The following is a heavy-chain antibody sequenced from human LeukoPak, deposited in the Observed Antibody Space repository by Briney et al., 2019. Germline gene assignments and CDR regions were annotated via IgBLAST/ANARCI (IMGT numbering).Heavy chain of an antibody. D-gene: IGHD6-13*01. V-gene: IGHV3-64*04. Sequence: TGGSLRLSCSASGFTFSSYAMHWVRQAPGKGLEYVSAISSNGGHTYYADSVKGRFTISRDNAKNTLYLQMNSLRAEDTAVYYCARGGVTAGTDYWGQGTLVTVSS. CDR1: GFTFSSYA. CDR2: ISSNGGHT. J-gene: IGHJ4*02. CDR3: ARGGVTAGTDY.